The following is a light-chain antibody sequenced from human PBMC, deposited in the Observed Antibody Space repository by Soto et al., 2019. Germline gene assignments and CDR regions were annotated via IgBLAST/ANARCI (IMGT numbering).Light chain of an antibody. J-gene: IGKJ1*01. CDR1: QSVDVW. CDR2: MAS. V-gene: IGKV1-5*03. Sequence: DIQVTQSPSTLSASVGDRVTITCRASQSVDVWLAWYQQKPGKAPKVLIYMASRLESGVPSRFSGTGSGTEFTLTISSLQPDDFATYYCQQYRTYWTFGQGTKVQIK. CDR3: QQYRTYWT.